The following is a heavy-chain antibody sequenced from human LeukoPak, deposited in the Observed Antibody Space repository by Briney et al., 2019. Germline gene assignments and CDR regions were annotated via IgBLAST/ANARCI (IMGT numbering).Heavy chain of an antibody. CDR2: ISWNSGSI. V-gene: IGHV3-9*01. CDR1: GFTFDDYA. J-gene: IGHJ4*02. Sequence: GGSLRLSCAASGFTFDDYAMHWVRQAPGKGLEWVSGISWNSGSIGYAGSVKGRFTISRDNAKNSLYLQMSSLRAEDTALYYCAAIDYWGQGTLVTVSS. CDR3: AAIDY.